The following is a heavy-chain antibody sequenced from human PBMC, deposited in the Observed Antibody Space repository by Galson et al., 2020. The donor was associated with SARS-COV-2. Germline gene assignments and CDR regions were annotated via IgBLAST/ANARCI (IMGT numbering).Heavy chain of an antibody. CDR3: ARKGASDY. J-gene: IGHJ4*02. V-gene: IGHV1-8*01. Sequence: TVTVSCKASRYTLTTYDFNWVPQATGHRLEGLGCMNPNSGHTGYTQKFQGRITMTRDTSISTAYMELSNLGSEDTAVYYCARKGASDYWGQGTLVTVSS. CDR1: RYTLTTYD. CDR2: MNPNSGHT.